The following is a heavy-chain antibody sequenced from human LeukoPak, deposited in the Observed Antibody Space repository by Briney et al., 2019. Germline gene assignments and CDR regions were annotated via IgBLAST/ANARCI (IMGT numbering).Heavy chain of an antibody. V-gene: IGHV3-23*01. CDR1: GFTFSSYA. CDR2: ISGSGGST. D-gene: IGHD6-19*01. Sequence: GGSLRLSCAASGFTFSSYAMSWVRQAPGKGLEWASAISGSGGSTYYADSVKGRFTISRDNSKNTLYLQMNSLRAEDTAVYYCAKFPKPYSSGLDYWGQGTLVTVSS. CDR3: AKFPKPYSSGLDY. J-gene: IGHJ4*02.